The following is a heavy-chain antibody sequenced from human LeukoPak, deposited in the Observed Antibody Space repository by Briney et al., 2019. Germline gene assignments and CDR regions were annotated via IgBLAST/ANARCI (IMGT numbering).Heavy chain of an antibody. D-gene: IGHD3-10*01. CDR2: ISSSSSYT. Sequence: GGSLRLSCAASGFTFSDYYMSWIRQAPGKGLEWVSYISSSSSYTNYADSVKGRFTISRDNAKNSLYLQMNSLRAEDTAAYYCARDTKATMVRGTAFDIWGQGTMVTVSS. CDR1: GFTFSDYY. CDR3: ARDTKATMVRGTAFDI. V-gene: IGHV3-11*06. J-gene: IGHJ3*02.